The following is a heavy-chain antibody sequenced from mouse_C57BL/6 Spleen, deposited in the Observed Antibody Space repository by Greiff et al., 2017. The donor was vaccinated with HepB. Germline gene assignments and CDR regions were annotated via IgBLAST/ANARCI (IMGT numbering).Heavy chain of an antibody. Sequence: QVQLQQPGAELVRPGTSVKLSCKASGYTFTSYWIHWVKQRPGQGLEWIGVIDPSDSYTNYNQKFKGKATLTVDTSSSTAYMQLSSLTSEDSAVYYCARGITTVPSDYWGQGTTLTVSS. CDR2: IDPSDSYT. D-gene: IGHD1-1*01. V-gene: IGHV1-59*01. J-gene: IGHJ2*01. CDR3: ARGITTVPSDY. CDR1: GYTFTSYW.